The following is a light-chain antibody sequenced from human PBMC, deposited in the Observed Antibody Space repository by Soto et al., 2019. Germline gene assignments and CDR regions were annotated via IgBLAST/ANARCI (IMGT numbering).Light chain of an antibody. CDR2: GAS. CDR1: QSVSSN. J-gene: IGKJ4*01. CDR3: QQYNDWPPLT. V-gene: IGKV3-15*01. Sequence: EIVMTQSPATLSVSPGERATLSCRASQSVSSNLAWYQQKPGQAPRLLIYGASTRVTGIPARFSGSGSGTEFTLTISSLQSEHFALYYCQQYNDWPPLTFGGGTKVEIK.